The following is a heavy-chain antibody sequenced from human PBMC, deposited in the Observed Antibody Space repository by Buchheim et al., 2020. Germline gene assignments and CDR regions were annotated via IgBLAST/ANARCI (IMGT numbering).Heavy chain of an antibody. CDR3: ARDRIQGAAMVTPLDY. CDR2: INPSGGST. V-gene: IGHV1-46*03. J-gene: IGHJ4*02. CDR1: GYTFTSYY. D-gene: IGHD5-18*01. Sequence: QVQLVQSGAEVKKPGASVKVSCKASGYTFTSYYMHWVRQAPGQGLEWMGIINPSGGSTSYAQKFQGRVTMTRDTSTSTVYMELSSMRSEDTAVYYCARDRIQGAAMVTPLDYWGQGTL.